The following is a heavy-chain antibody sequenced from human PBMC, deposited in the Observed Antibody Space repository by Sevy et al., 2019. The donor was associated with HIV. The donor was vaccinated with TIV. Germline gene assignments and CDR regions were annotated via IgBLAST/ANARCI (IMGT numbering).Heavy chain of an antibody. CDR2: ISGRVGGT. J-gene: IGHJ4*02. D-gene: IGHD3-22*01. CDR3: AKAVYASKVVVTNGFDY. V-gene: IGHV3-23*01. CDR1: GFTFGTYA. Sequence: GESLKISCAASGFTFGTYAMSWVRQAPGKGLEWVSTISGRVGGTYYADSVKGRFTISRDNSKNTRYLQMNSLRAEDTTVYYCAKAVYASKVVVTNGFDYWGQRTLVTVSS.